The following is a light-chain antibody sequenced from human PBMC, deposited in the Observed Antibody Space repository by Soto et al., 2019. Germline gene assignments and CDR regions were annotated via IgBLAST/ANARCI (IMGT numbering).Light chain of an antibody. Sequence: QSVLTQPASVSGSPGQSITISCTGTSSDIGFYNYVSWYQQRPGKVPKLMIYDVNNRPSGVSNRFSGSKSGNTASLTISGLQAEDEAEYYCSSHTSYSTQVFGTGTKLTVL. V-gene: IGLV2-14*01. CDR1: SSDIGFYNY. CDR2: DVN. CDR3: SSHTSYSTQV. J-gene: IGLJ1*01.